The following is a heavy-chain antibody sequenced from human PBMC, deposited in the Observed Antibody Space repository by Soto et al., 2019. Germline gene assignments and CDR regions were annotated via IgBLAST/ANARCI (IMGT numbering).Heavy chain of an antibody. CDR3: ARGIDFWSAYPRYYLDY. D-gene: IGHD3-3*01. CDR1: GFIFSDSA. J-gene: IGHJ4*02. Sequence: EVQLVESGGGLVQPGGSLKLSCAASGFIFSDSALHWVRQASGKGLEWVGRIRRKANNYATTYAASVGGRFAISRDDSKNTAYLQLNSLKTEETAIYSGARGIDFWSAYPRYYLDYWGQGTLVTVSS. CDR2: IRRKANNYAT. V-gene: IGHV3-73*02.